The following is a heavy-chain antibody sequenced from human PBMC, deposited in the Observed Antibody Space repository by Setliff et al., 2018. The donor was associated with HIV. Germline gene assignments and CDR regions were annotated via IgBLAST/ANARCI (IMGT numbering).Heavy chain of an antibody. J-gene: IGHJ6*02. CDR3: AKHLSPGSGWYSKARGMDV. CDR1: GYTFTSYW. CDR2: IYPDDSDT. V-gene: IGHV5-51*01. Sequence: GESLKISCQTSGYTFTSYWIAWVRQMPGKGLECIGVIYPDDSDTKYSPSFRGQVTISADKSINATYLQWHNLRASDTAMYYCAKHLSPGSGWYSKARGMDVWGQGTTVTVSS. D-gene: IGHD6-19*01.